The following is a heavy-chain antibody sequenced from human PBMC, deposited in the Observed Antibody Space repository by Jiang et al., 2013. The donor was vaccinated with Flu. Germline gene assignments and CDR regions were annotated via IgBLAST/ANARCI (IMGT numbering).Heavy chain of an antibody. Sequence: QLLESGGGLVEPGKSLRLSCTATGFMFSRFAMSWVRQAPGKGPEWVSTMTGTTGGKYYAESVKGRFTISRDNSKNTLYLDMSSLRPEDTALYYCAKDVDYYDSTGFSSWGQGTLVTVSS. J-gene: IGHJ4*02. CDR1: GFMFSRFA. CDR2: MTGTTGGK. V-gene: IGHV3-23*01. CDR3: AKDVDYYDSTGFSS. D-gene: IGHD3-22*01.